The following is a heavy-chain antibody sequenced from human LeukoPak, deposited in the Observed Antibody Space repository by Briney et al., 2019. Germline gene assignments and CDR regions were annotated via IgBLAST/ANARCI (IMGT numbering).Heavy chain of an antibody. J-gene: IGHJ4*02. D-gene: IGHD4/OR15-4a*01. CDR2: ISSSSSTI. CDR1: GFTFSSYS. Sequence: QAGGSLRLSCAASGFTFSSYSMNWVRQAPGKGLEWVSYISSSSSTIYYADSVKGRFTISRDNAKNSLYLQMNSLRAEDTAVYMCATRKFYGARDPFDSWGQGTLVTVSS. CDR3: ATRKFYGARDPFDS. V-gene: IGHV3-48*04.